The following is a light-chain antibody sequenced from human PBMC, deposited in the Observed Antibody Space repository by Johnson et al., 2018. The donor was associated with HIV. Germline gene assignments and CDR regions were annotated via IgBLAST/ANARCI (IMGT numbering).Light chain of an antibody. J-gene: IGLJ1*01. CDR3: GRWDDSLSTYV. Sequence: QSVLTQPPSVSAAPGQKVTISCYGSSSNIGNNSVSWCQRLPGTAPKLLIHDTDERPPGIPDRFSGSKSGTSATLGITGLQTGDEADYYCGRWDDSLSTYVFGTGTKVTVL. CDR2: DTD. CDR1: SSNIGNNS. V-gene: IGLV1-51*01.